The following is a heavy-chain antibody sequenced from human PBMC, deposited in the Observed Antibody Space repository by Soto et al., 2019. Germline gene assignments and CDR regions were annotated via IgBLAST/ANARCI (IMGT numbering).Heavy chain of an antibody. CDR2: INPNSGGT. D-gene: IGHD2-15*01. V-gene: IGHV1-2*02. Sequence: ASVQVSCKASGYTFTGYYMHWVRQAPGQGLEWMGWINPNSGGTNYAQKFQGRVTMTRDTSISTAYMELSRLRSDDTAVYYCARDLLLVKTLLYYYYYGMDVWGQVTTVTVSS. CDR1: GYTFTGYY. J-gene: IGHJ6*02. CDR3: ARDLLLVKTLLYYYYYGMDV.